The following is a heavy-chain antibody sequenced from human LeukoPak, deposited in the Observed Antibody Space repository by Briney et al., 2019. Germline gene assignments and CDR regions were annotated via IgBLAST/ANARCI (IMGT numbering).Heavy chain of an antibody. CDR3: ARSRITMIVGRRGPTDYYYMDV. D-gene: IGHD3-22*01. CDR1: GVSISSSNSY. Sequence: KTSETLSLTCTVSGVSISSSNSYWGWIRQPPGKGLEWIGSIYYSGNTYYNPSLKSRVTISVDTSKNQFSLKVRSVTAADTAVYYCARSRITMIVGRRGPTDYYYMDVWGKGTTVTISS. CDR2: IYYSGNT. V-gene: IGHV4-39*01. J-gene: IGHJ6*03.